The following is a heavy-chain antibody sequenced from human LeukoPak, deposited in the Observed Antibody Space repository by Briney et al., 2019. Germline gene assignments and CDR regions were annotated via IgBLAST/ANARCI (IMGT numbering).Heavy chain of an antibody. D-gene: IGHD3-16*01. CDR1: GFTFSSYE. Sequence: GGSLRLSCAASGFTFSSYEMNWVRQAPGKGLEWVSYISSSGTIIYYADSVKGRFTISRDNAKNSLYLQMNSLRDEDTAVFYCARSRYDYIWGIDYWGQGTLVTVSS. V-gene: IGHV3-48*03. CDR2: ISSSGTII. J-gene: IGHJ4*02. CDR3: ARSRYDYIWGIDY.